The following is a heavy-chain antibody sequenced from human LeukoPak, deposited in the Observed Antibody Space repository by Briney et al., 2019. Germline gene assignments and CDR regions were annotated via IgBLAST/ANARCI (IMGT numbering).Heavy chain of an antibody. J-gene: IGHJ4*02. CDR3: ASGRSFSPDY. CDR1: GFTFSSYG. CDR2: IKGSGDYT. D-gene: IGHD3-10*01. V-gene: IGHV3-23*01. Sequence: GGSLRLFCAASGFTFSSYGMSWVRQAPGKGLEWVSSIKGSGDYTYYADSVKGRFTISRDNSKNTLYLQMNSLRAEDTALYYCASGRSFSPDYWGQGTLVTVSS.